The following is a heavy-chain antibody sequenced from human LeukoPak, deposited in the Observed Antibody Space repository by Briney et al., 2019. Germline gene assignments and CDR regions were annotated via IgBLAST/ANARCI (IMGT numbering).Heavy chain of an antibody. J-gene: IGHJ6*02. V-gene: IGHV1-46*01. CDR3: ARRETSSRGMDV. CDR2: INPSGGST. D-gene: IGHD2-2*01. Sequence: ASVKVSCKPSGYTFTSYYMHWVRQAPGQWLEWMGIINPSGGSTSYAQKFQGRVTMTRDTSTSTVYMELSSLRSEDTAVYYCARRETSSRGMDVWGQGTTVTVSS. CDR1: GYTFTSYY.